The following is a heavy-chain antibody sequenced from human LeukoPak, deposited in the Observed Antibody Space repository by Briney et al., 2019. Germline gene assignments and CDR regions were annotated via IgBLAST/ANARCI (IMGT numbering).Heavy chain of an antibody. Sequence: SETLSLTCTVSGGSISSYYWSWLRQPPGKGLEWIGYIYYSGSTNYNPSLKSRVTISVDTSKNQFSLKLSSVTAADTAVYYCARTTPYDAFDIWGQGTMVTVSS. CDR1: GGSISSYY. D-gene: IGHD1-1*01. V-gene: IGHV4-59*01. J-gene: IGHJ3*02. CDR3: ARTTPYDAFDI. CDR2: IYYSGST.